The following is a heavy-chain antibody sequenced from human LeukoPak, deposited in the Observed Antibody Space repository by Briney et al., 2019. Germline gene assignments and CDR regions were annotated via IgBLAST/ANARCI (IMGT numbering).Heavy chain of an antibody. D-gene: IGHD3-10*01. CDR2: ISAYNGNT. CDR1: GGTFSSYG. J-gene: IGHJ4*02. CDR3: AREEIWFGELFVPQHFDY. Sequence: ASVKVSCKAFGGTFSSYGISWVRQAPGQGLEWMGWISAYNGNTNYAQKLQGRVTMTTDTSTSTAYMELRSLRSDDTAVYYCAREEIWFGELFVPQHFDYWGQGTLVTVSS. V-gene: IGHV1-18*01.